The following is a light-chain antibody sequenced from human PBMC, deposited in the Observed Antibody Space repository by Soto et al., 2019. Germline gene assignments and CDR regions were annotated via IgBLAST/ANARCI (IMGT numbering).Light chain of an antibody. V-gene: IGKV3-20*01. CDR3: QQYGSSGT. CDR2: GAS. J-gene: IGKJ1*01. Sequence: EIVMTQSPATLSVSPGERATLSCRASQSVSSNLAWYQQKPGQAPRLLIYGASTRATGIPDRFSGSGSGKDFTLTIRRLEPEDFAVYYCQQYGSSGTFGQGTKVDI. CDR1: QSVSSN.